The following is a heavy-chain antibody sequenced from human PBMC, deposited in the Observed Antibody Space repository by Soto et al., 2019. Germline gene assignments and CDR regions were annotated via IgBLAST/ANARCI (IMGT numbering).Heavy chain of an antibody. CDR1: GGTFSSYA. CDR3: ARHVDTAMVTYYYYYGMDV. J-gene: IGHJ6*02. V-gene: IGHV1-69*12. Sequence: QVQLVQSGAAVKKPGSSVKVSCKASGGTFSSYAISWVRQAPGQGLEWMGGIIPIFGTANYAQKFQGRVTITADESTSTAYMELSSLISEDTAVYYCARHVDTAMVTYYYYYGMDVWGQGTTVTVSS. CDR2: IIPIFGTA. D-gene: IGHD5-18*01.